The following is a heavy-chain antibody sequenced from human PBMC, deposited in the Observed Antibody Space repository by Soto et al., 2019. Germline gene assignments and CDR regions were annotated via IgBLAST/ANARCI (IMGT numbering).Heavy chain of an antibody. CDR1: GGSISSSNW. CDR2: IYHSGST. V-gene: IGHV4-4*02. Sequence: SETLSLTCAVSGGSISSSNWWSWVRQPPGKGLEWIGEIYHSGSTNYNPSLKSRVTISVDKSKNQFSLKLSSVTAADTAVYYCARNVPAAAIYFDYWGQGTLVTVS. D-gene: IGHD2-2*01. J-gene: IGHJ4*02. CDR3: ARNVPAAAIYFDY.